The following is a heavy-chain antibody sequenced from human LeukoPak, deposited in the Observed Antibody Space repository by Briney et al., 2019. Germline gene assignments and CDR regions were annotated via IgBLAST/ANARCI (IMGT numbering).Heavy chain of an antibody. Sequence: ASVKVSCKASGYTFSSYGISWVRQAPGQGLEWMGWISAYNGNTNHAQKLQGRVTMTTDTSTSTAHMELRSLRSDDTAVYYCAREIKYYYDSSGYEFWGQGTMVTVS. D-gene: IGHD3-22*01. J-gene: IGHJ3*01. CDR3: AREIKYYYDSSGYEF. V-gene: IGHV1-18*01. CDR1: GYTFSSYG. CDR2: ISAYNGNT.